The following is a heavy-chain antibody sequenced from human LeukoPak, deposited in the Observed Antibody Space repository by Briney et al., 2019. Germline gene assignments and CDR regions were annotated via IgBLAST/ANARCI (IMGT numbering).Heavy chain of an antibody. Sequence: GGSLRLSCVASGFAFGGYAMHWVRQAPGKGLEWVALISYNGHAQYYADSVRGRFTISRDTSKNTLTLQLDSLRTEDTAVYYCAREERGFLLGYWGQGTLVTVSS. CDR3: AREERGFLLGY. CDR2: ISYNGHAQ. V-gene: IGHV3-30-3*01. D-gene: IGHD1-26*01. J-gene: IGHJ4*02. CDR1: GFAFGGYA.